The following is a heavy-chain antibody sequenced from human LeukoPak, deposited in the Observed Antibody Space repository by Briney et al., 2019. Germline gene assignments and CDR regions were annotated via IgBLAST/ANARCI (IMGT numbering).Heavy chain of an antibody. J-gene: IGHJ3*02. Sequence: AGGSLRLSCAASAFTFSNYWMSWVRQAPGKGLECVANINQDGSEIYYVDSVKGRFTISRDNAKNSLSLELSSLRAEDTAVYFCARSRTSFGVVIMGAFDIWGQGTMVTVSS. CDR2: INQDGSEI. CDR3: ARSRTSFGVVIMGAFDI. V-gene: IGHV3-7*01. CDR1: AFTFSNYW. D-gene: IGHD3-3*01.